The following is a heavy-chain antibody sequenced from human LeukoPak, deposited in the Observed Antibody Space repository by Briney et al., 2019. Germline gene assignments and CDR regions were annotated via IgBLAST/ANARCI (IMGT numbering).Heavy chain of an antibody. CDR2: ITPTTSYI. Sequence: GGSLRLSCAASGLGFSSFSFNWIRQAPGKGLEWVSSITPTTSYIYYADSVRGRFTISRENAKNSLYLQMNSLRAEDTAVYYCARLRRTSDSSSYYYYYDYWGQGTLVTVSS. CDR1: GLGFSSFS. D-gene: IGHD3-22*01. CDR3: ARLRRTSDSSSYYYYYDY. J-gene: IGHJ4*02. V-gene: IGHV3-21*01.